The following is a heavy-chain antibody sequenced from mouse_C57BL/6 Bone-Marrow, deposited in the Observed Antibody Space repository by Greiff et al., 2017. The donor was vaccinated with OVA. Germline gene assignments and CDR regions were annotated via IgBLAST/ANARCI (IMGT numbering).Heavy chain of an antibody. J-gene: IGHJ1*03. CDR1: GFNIKDDY. D-gene: IGHD1-1*01. Sequence: VQLQQSGAELVRPGASVKLSCTASGFNIKDDYMHWVKQRPEQGLEWIGWIDPENGDTAYASKFQGKATITADTSSNTAYLQLSSLTSEDTAVYYCTRGDDYYGSSYVYFDVWGTGTTVTVAS. CDR2: IDPENGDT. V-gene: IGHV14-4*01. CDR3: TRGDDYYGSSYVYFDV.